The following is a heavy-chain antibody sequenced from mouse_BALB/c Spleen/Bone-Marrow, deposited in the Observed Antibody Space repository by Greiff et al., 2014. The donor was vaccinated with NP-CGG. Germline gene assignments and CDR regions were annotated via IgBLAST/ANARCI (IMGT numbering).Heavy chain of an antibody. D-gene: IGHD2-4*01. CDR1: EYEFPSQD. J-gene: IGHJ4*01. CDR2: INSDGGST. Sequence: EVQGVESGGGLVQPGESLKLSCESDEYEFPSQDMSWVRETPEKRLELVAAINSDGGSTYYPDTMERRFIISRDNTKKTLYLQMSSLRSEDTALYYCARHRYDYDGAMDYWGQGTSVTVSS. V-gene: IGHV5-2*01. CDR3: ARHRYDYDGAMDY.